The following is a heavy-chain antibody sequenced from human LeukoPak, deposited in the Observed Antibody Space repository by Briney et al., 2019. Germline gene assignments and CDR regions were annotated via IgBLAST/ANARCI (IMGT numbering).Heavy chain of an antibody. CDR2: IYSGGST. J-gene: IGHJ5*02. CDR1: GFTVSSNY. D-gene: IGHD3-22*01. CDR3: ARIRGYDSSGYYSGWFDP. Sequence: GGSLRLSCAASGFTVSSNYMSWVRQAPGKGLEWVSVIYSGGSTYYADSVKGRFTISRDNSKNTLYLQMNSLRAEDTAVYCCARIRGYDSSGYYSGWFDPWGQGTLVTVSS. V-gene: IGHV3-66*02.